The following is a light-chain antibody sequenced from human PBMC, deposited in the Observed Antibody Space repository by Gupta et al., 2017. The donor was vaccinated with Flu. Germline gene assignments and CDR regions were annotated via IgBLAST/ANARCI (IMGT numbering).Light chain of an antibody. CDR3: VLYIDNGISV. V-gene: IGLV8-61*01. Sequence: QTVVPQEPSLSVSPGRTVTIASGLTSGSVSTTNYPSLYQQTPGQTPHTLIYNTNTRSSGVPDRFSGSILGNKAALTITGAQEDDESDYYCVLYIDNGISVFGGGTKLTGL. J-gene: IGLJ3*02. CDR1: SGSVSTTNY. CDR2: NTN.